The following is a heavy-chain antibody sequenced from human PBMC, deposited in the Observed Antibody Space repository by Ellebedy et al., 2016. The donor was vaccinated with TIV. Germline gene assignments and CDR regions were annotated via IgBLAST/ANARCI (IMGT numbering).Heavy chain of an antibody. V-gene: IGHV4-31*01. CDR3: ARGGGSGNYYSSYDVFDL. D-gene: IGHD3-10*01. J-gene: IGHJ3*01. Sequence: MPSETLSLTCTVSGGSITSGGHYWSWIRQLPGKDLEWIGYIHYSGSTYYNPSLKSLVTMAVDTSRHQFPLNLTSVTAADTAVYYCARGGGSGNYYSSYDVFDLWGQGTLVTVSS. CDR1: GGSITSGGHY. CDR2: IHYSGST.